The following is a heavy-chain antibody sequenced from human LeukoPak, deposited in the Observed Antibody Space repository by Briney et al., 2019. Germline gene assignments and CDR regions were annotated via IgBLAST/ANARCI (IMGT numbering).Heavy chain of an antibody. J-gene: IGHJ3*02. V-gene: IGHV4-61*02. CDR2: IYTSGST. CDR1: GGSISSGSYY. D-gene: IGHD6-13*01. Sequence: PSETVSLTCTVSGGSISSGSYYWSWIRQPAGKGLEWIGRIYTSGSTNYNPSLKSRVTISVDTSKNQFSLKLSSVTAADTAVYYCAGSSSWYHSAFDIWGQGTMVTVSS. CDR3: AGSSSWYHSAFDI.